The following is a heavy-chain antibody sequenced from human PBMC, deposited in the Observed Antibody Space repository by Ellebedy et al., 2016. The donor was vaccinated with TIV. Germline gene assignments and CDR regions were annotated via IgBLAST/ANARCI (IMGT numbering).Heavy chain of an antibody. J-gene: IGHJ6*02. CDR2: IYYTGST. CDR1: GGSMITYY. Sequence: SETLSLTXTVSGGSMITYYWSWIRQPPGGGLEWIGYIYYTGSTNYNPSLKSRVTLSVDTSKNQFSLNLSSLTAADTAVYYCAREIRGGLYYYYGMDVWGQGTTVTVSS. V-gene: IGHV4-59*01. CDR3: AREIRGGLYYYYGMDV. D-gene: IGHD3-10*01.